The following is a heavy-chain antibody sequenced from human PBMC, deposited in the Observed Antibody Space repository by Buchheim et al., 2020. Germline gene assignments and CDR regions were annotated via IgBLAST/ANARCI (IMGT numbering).Heavy chain of an antibody. D-gene: IGHD4-17*01. CDR2: ISYDGSNK. Sequence: QVQLVESGGGVVQPGRSLRLSCAASGFTFSTYGMHWVRQAPGKGLEWVAVISYDGSNKYYADSVKGRFTISRDNSKNTLYLQMNSLRAEGTAVYFCAKDTDYAGGYYYGMDVWGQGTT. V-gene: IGHV3-30*18. CDR1: GFTFSTYG. CDR3: AKDTDYAGGYYYGMDV. J-gene: IGHJ6*02.